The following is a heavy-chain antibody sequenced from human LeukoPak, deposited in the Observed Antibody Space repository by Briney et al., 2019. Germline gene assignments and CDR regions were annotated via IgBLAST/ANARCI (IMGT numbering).Heavy chain of an antibody. Sequence: GASVNVSCKASGGTFSIYAISWVRQAPGQGLEWMGGIIPIFGTANYAQKFQGRVTITADKSTSTAYMELSSLRSEDTAVYYCARGGMVRDRRHFQFDHWGQGTLVTVSS. J-gene: IGHJ4*02. CDR1: GGTFSIYA. CDR2: IIPIFGTA. V-gene: IGHV1-69*06. CDR3: ARGGMVRDRRHFQFDH. D-gene: IGHD3-10*01.